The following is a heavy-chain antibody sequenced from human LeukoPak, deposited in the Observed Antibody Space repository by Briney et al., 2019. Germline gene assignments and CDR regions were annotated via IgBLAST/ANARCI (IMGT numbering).Heavy chain of an antibody. CDR1: GGSFTGYY. CDR3: ARSSSFTVSPDY. V-gene: IGHV4-34*01. J-gene: IGHJ4*02. D-gene: IGHD4-11*01. CDR2: INHSGST. Sequence: MASETLSLTSAVYGGSFTGYYRSSLRQPPRQGLEWIAEINHSGSTNYNPSLKSRVTISVDTSKNQFSLKLSSVTDADTAVYYCARSSSFTVSPDYWGQGTLVTVSS.